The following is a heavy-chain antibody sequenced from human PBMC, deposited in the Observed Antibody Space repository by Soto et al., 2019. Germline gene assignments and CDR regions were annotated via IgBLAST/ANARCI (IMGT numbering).Heavy chain of an antibody. CDR1: GFTCSSYA. CDR2: VSHDGTLY. D-gene: IGHD2-8*02. CDR3: VKDRSDTWSFDY. V-gene: IGHV3-30*18. Sequence: QVQLVESGGGVVQPGRSLRLSCAASGFTCSSYAMHWVHQVPGKGLEWLAVVSHDGTLYPYADSVKGRFSISRDNSRKTVYLQMNSLRPEDTAVYYCVKDRSDTWSFDYWGQGTLVTVSS. J-gene: IGHJ4*02.